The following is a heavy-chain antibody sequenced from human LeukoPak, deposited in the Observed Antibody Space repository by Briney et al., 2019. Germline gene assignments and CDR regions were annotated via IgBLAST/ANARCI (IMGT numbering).Heavy chain of an antibody. CDR3: VRDGSGYDY. D-gene: IGHD6-19*01. CDR1: RFTFSNYW. CDR2: INQGGSEK. Sequence: GGSLRLSCAASRFTFSNYWMSWVRQPAGKGLEWVANINQGGSEKYYLNSVKGRFTISRDNAKNSLYLQMNGLRADDTAIYYCVRDGSGYDYWGQGTLVTVSS. J-gene: IGHJ4*02. V-gene: IGHV3-7*05.